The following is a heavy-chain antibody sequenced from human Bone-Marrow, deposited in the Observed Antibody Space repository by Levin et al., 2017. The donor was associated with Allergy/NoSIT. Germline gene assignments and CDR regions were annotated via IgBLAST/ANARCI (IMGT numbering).Heavy chain of an antibody. J-gene: IGHJ4*02. CDR2: ISSSSSTI. D-gene: IGHD2-2*01. CDR3: ARSTPEARYDYCSSTSCRGGDHRGGDY. Sequence: GGSLRLSCAASGFTFSSYSMNWVRQAPGKGLEWVSYISSSSSTIYYADSVKGRFTISRDNAKNSLYLQMNSLRAEDTAVYYCARSTPEARYDYCSSTSCRGGDHRGGDYWGQGTLVTVSS. V-gene: IGHV3-48*01. CDR1: GFTFSSYS.